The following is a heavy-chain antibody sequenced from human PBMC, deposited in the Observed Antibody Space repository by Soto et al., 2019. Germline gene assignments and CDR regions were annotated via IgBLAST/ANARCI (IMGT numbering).Heavy chain of an antibody. CDR3: AREGAGYCISTSCYGSYGMDV. CDR2: IYHSGST. J-gene: IGHJ6*02. D-gene: IGHD2-2*01. Sequence: SETLSLTCAVSGGSISSSNWWSWVRQPPGKGLEWIGEIYHSGSTNYNPSLKSRVTISVDKSKNQFSLKLSSVTAADTAVYYCAREGAGYCISTSCYGSYGMDVWGQGTTVTVSS. V-gene: IGHV4-4*02. CDR1: GGSISSSNW.